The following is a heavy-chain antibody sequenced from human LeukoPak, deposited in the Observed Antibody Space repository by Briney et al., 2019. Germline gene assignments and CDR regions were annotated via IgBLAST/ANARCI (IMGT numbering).Heavy chain of an antibody. CDR1: GYTFTGYY. CDR2: INPNSGGT. J-gene: IGHJ3*02. CDR3: ARAGLGAFDI. Sequence: ASVKVSCKASGYTFTGYYMHWVRQAPAQGLEWMGWINPNSGGTNYAQDFHGRVTMTRDTSISTAYMELSRLRSDDTAVYYCARAGLGAFDIWGQGTMVTVSS. V-gene: IGHV1-2*02.